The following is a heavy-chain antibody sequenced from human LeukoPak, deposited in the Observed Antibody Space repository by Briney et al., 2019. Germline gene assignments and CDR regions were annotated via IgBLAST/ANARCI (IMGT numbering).Heavy chain of an antibody. D-gene: IGHD3-9*01. CDR2: IYYSGST. J-gene: IGHJ3*02. Sequence: SETLFLTCTVSGGSISSYYWSWIRQPPGKGLEWIGHIYYSGSTNYNPSLKSRVTISVDTSKNQFSLKLSSVTAADTAVYYCARGYDIWTGYYEWGAFDIWGQGTMVTVSS. CDR3: ARGYDIWTGYYEWGAFDI. CDR1: GGSISSYY. V-gene: IGHV4-59*01.